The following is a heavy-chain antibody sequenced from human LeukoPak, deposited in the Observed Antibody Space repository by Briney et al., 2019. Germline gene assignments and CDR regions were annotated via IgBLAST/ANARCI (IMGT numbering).Heavy chain of an antibody. CDR1: GFTFSDYY. Sequence: GGSLRLSCAASGFTFSDYYMSRIRQAPGKGLEWVSYISSSGSTIYYADSVKGRFTISRDNAKNSLYLQMNSLRAEDTAVYYCARQYYDYVWGSYRSPPDYWGQGTLVTVSS. V-gene: IGHV3-11*01. D-gene: IGHD3-16*02. J-gene: IGHJ4*02. CDR2: ISSSGSTI. CDR3: ARQYYDYVWGSYRSPPDY.